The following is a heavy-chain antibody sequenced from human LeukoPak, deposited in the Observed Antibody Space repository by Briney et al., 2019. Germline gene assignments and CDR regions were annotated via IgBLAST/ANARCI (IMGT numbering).Heavy chain of an antibody. CDR3: ARGPIYGSGSYYNPTSIYYFDY. CDR1: GDSMSSYY. CDR2: IYYSGST. J-gene: IGHJ4*02. V-gene: IGHV4-59*12. Sequence: SETLSLTCTVSGDSMSSYYWSWIRQPPGKGLEWIGYIYYSGSTNYSPSLKSRVTISVDTSKNQFSLKVSSVTAADTAVYYCARGPIYGSGSYYNPTSIYYFDYWGQGTLVTVSS. D-gene: IGHD3-10*01.